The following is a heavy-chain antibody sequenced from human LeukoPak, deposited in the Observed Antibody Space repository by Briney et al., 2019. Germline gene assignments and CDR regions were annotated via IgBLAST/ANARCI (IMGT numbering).Heavy chain of an antibody. V-gene: IGHV1-24*01. CDR1: GYILTELS. Sequence: ASVKVSGKVSGYILTELSMHWVRQAPGKGLEWMGGFDPEDGEKIYAQKFQGRVTMTEDTSTDTAYMELSSLRSDDTAVYYCATETTAGTLDYWGQGTLVTVSS. CDR2: FDPEDGEK. D-gene: IGHD6-13*01. J-gene: IGHJ4*02. CDR3: ATETTAGTLDY.